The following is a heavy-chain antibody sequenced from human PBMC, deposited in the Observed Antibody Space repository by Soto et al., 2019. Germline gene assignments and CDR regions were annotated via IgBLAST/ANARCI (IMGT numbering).Heavy chain of an antibody. J-gene: IGHJ6*02. CDR2: IYSNGGT. D-gene: IGHD1-26*01. Sequence: QVQLQASGPGLVKPSDTLSLTCTVSGDSICTYNWGWIRQPPGKRLEWIGYIYSNGGTSYNPALKSRVNISADTSTKQFSLRLSSVTAADKDVYYCVRQGIGALHGLVDVWGQGTTVTVSS. CDR1: GDSICTYN. CDR3: VRQGIGALHGLVDV. V-gene: IGHV4-59*08.